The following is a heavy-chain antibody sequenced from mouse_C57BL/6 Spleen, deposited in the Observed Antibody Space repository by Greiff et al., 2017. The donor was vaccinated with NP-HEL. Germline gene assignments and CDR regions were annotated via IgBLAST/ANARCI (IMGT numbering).Heavy chain of an antibody. CDR2: IHPNSGST. D-gene: IGHD1-3*01. Sequence: QVQLQQPGAELVKPGASVKLSCKASGYTFTSYWMHWVKQRPGQGLAWIGMIHPNSGSTNYNEKFKSKATLTVDESSSTAYMQLSSLTSEDSAVYYCARGLTRVYAMDYWGQGTSVTVSS. J-gene: IGHJ4*01. CDR3: ARGLTRVYAMDY. V-gene: IGHV1-64*01. CDR1: GYTFTSYW.